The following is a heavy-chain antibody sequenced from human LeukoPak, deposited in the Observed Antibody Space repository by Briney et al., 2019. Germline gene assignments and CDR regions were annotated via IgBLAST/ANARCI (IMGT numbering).Heavy chain of an antibody. D-gene: IGHD2-15*01. CDR1: GGSISSYY. Sequence: SETLSLTCTVSGGSISSYYWSWIRQPPGKGLEWLGYIYYSGSTNYNPSLKSRVTISVDTSKNQFSLKLSSVTGADTAVDYCARAICSGGSCCSGPFDPWGQGTLVTVSS. CDR3: ARAICSGGSCCSGPFDP. CDR2: IYYSGST. J-gene: IGHJ5*02. V-gene: IGHV4-59*01.